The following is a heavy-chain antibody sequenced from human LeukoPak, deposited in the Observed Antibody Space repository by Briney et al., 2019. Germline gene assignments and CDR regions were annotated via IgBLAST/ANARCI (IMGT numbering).Heavy chain of an antibody. CDR3: ILYMDADSFNS. CDR2: ISSDGTDK. D-gene: IGHD5-18*01. Sequence: PGGSLRLSCAASGFTFSNYGMHWVRQPPGQGLEWLALISSDGTDKYYSDSVKGRFTLSRDNSKNTMFLQMSSLRPEDTAVYYCILYMDADSFNSWGQGTLVTVSS. J-gene: IGHJ4*02. CDR1: GFTFSNYG. V-gene: IGHV3-30*03.